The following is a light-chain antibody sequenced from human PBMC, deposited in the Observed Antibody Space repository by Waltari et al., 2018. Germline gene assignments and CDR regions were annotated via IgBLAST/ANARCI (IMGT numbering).Light chain of an antibody. V-gene: IGLV2-8*01. CDR2: EVN. Sequence: QSALTQPPSASGSPGQSVTISCTESDSDVGGHRYVSWYQQHQGKVPKLIIYEVNKRPSGVPDRFSASMSGNTASLTISGLQAGDEADYYCCSYGGTNTVFGGGTRLTVL. J-gene: IGLJ2*01. CDR1: DSDVGGHRY. CDR3: CSYGGTNTV.